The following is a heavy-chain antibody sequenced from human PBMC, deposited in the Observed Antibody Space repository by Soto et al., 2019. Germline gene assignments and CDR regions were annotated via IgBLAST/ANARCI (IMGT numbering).Heavy chain of an antibody. CDR3: ARARGIAAAILG. J-gene: IGHJ4*02. D-gene: IGHD6-13*01. CDR1: GFTFSSYS. Sequence: EVQLVESGGGLVKPGGSLRLSCAASGFTFSSYSMNWVRQAPGKGLEWVSSISSSSSYIYYADSVKGRFTISRDNAKNSLYLQMNSLRAEDTAVYYCARARGIAAAILGWGQGTLVTVSS. V-gene: IGHV3-21*01. CDR2: ISSSSSYI.